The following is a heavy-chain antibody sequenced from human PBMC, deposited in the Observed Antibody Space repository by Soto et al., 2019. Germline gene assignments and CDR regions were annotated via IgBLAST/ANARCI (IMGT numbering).Heavy chain of an antibody. CDR2: VSAYNGNT. CDR3: ARDRGPAAPYYYYYGMDV. J-gene: IGHJ6*02. V-gene: IGHV1-18*01. CDR1: GYTFTSYG. D-gene: IGHD2-2*01. Sequence: ASVKVSCKASGYTFTSYGISWVRQAPGQGLEWMGWVSAYNGNTNYAQKLQGRVTMTTDTSTSTAYMELRSLRSDDTAVYYCARDRGPAAPYYYYYGMDVWGQGTAVTVSS.